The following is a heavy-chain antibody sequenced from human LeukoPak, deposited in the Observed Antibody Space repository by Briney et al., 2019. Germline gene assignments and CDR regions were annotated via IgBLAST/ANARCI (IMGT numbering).Heavy chain of an antibody. CDR3: ARVGVPPGQPTPFDY. Sequence: ASVKVSCKASGYTFTSYGISWVRQAPGQGLEWMGWISVYNGNANYAQKLQGRVTMTTDTSTSTAYMELRSLRSDDTAVYYCARVGVPPGQPTPFDYWSQGTLVTVSS. V-gene: IGHV1-18*01. CDR2: ISVYNGNA. D-gene: IGHD3-16*01. J-gene: IGHJ4*02. CDR1: GYTFTSYG.